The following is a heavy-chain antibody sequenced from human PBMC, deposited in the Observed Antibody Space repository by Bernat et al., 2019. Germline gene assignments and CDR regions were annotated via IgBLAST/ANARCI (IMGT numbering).Heavy chain of an antibody. Sequence: QLQLQESGPGLVKPSETLSLTCTVSGGSISSSSYYWGWIRQPPGKGLEWIGSMYYSGSTYYNPSLKSQVTISVGTTKNQFSLKLSSVTAADAAVNCCAEPPFDYWGQGTLVTVSS. CDR1: GGSISSSSYY. D-gene: IGHD1-14*01. J-gene: IGHJ4*02. CDR3: AEPPFDY. V-gene: IGHV4-39*01. CDR2: MYYSGST.